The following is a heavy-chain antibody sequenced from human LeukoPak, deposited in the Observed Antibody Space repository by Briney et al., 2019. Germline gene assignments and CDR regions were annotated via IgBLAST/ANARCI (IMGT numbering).Heavy chain of an antibody. Sequence: SETPSLTCAVYGGSFSGYYWSWIRQPPGKGLEWIGEINHSGSTNYNPSLKSRVTISVDTSKNQFSLKLSSVTAADTAVYYCARATYYYDSSGYYDYWGQGTLVTVSS. D-gene: IGHD3-22*01. J-gene: IGHJ4*02. CDR3: ARATYYYDSSGYYDY. CDR1: GGSFSGYY. CDR2: INHSGST. V-gene: IGHV4-34*01.